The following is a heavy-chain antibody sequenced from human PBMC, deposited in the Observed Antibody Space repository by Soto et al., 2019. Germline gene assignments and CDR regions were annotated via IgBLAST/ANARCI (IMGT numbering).Heavy chain of an antibody. D-gene: IGHD3-22*01. CDR1: GGTFSSYA. CDR2: IIPIFGTA. V-gene: IGHV1-69*13. CDR3: ARATVDYYDSSGYSCLDP. J-gene: IGHJ5*02. Sequence: SVKVSCKASGGTFSSYAISWVRQAPGQRLERMGGIIPIFGTANYAQKFQGRVTITADESTSTAYMELSSLRSEDTAVYYCARATVDYYDSSGYSCLDPWGQGTLVTVSS.